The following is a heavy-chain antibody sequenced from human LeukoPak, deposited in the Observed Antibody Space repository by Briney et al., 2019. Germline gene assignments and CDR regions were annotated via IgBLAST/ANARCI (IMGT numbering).Heavy chain of an antibody. D-gene: IGHD2-15*01. Sequence: GGSLRLSCAASGFTFSSYAMSWVRQAPGKWLEWVSIIIGSDGSTYYADSVKGRFTISRDNAKNTLYVQMNSLRAEDTAVYYCAKARGFCSGNNCYNPFDPWGQGTLVTVSS. J-gene: IGHJ5*02. CDR1: GFTFSSYA. V-gene: IGHV3-23*01. CDR2: IIGSDGST. CDR3: AKARGFCSGNNCYNPFDP.